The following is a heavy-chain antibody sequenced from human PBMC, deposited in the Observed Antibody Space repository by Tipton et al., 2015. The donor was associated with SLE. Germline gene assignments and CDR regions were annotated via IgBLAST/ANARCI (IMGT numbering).Heavy chain of an antibody. J-gene: IGHJ4*02. V-gene: IGHV1-8*01. Sequence: QSGPEVKKPGAAVKVSCKASGYTFTSYDINWVRQATGQGLEWMGWMNPNSGNTGYAQKFQGRVTITRNTSISTAYMELSSLRSEDTAVDYCARGPSWSGYYYYFDYWGQGTLVTVSS. CDR1: GYTFTSYD. D-gene: IGHD3-3*01. CDR3: ARGPSWSGYYYYFDY. CDR2: MNPNSGNT.